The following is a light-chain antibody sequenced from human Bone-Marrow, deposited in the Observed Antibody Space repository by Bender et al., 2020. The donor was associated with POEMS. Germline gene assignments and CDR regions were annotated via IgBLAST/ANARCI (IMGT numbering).Light chain of an antibody. CDR2: DVS. CDR1: NNDVGGYNY. CDR3: SSYTGSDTLYV. V-gene: IGLV2-14*03. Sequence: QSALTQPASVSGSPGQSITISCTGTNNDVGGYNYVSWYQQHPGKAPQLIIYDVSHRPSGVSNRFSGSKSGNTASLTISGLQAEDAADYYCSSYTGSDTLYVFGTGTQVTVL. J-gene: IGLJ1*01.